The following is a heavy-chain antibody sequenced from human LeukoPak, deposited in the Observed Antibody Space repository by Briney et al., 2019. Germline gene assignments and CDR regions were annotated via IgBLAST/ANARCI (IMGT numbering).Heavy chain of an antibody. CDR2: IYYSGST. J-gene: IGHJ4*02. Sequence: SETLSLTCSVSGDSIYWSWIRQPPGKGLEWIGYIYYSGSTNYNPSLKSRVTISVDTSKNQFSLKLSSVTAADTAVYYCAVDWDYWGQGTLVTVSS. CDR1: GDSIY. V-gene: IGHV4-59*08. D-gene: IGHD2-21*01. CDR3: AVDWDY.